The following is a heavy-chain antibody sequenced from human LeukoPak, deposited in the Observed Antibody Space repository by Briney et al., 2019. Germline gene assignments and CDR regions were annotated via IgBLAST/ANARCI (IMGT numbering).Heavy chain of an antibody. Sequence: GGSLRLSCAASGFTFSSYWMSWVRQAPGKGLEWVANIKQDGSEKYYVDSVKGRFTISRDNAKNSLYLQMNNLRAEDTAVYYCARAPRIVGFYFDYWGQGTLVTVSS. V-gene: IGHV3-7*03. CDR2: IKQDGSEK. D-gene: IGHD3-22*01. CDR3: ARAPRIVGFYFDY. CDR1: GFTFSSYW. J-gene: IGHJ4*02.